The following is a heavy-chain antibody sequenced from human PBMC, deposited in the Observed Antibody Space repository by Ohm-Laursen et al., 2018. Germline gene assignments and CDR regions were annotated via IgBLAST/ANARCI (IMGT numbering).Heavy chain of an antibody. CDR3: AREVGDYGFDY. V-gene: IGHV3-23*03. CDR1: GFTFTSHA. Sequence: SLRLSCAATGFTFTSHAMSWVRQAPGKGLEWVSVIYSGGSTYYADSVKGRFTISRDNSKNTVYLQMNSLRAEDTAVYYCAREVGDYGFDYWGQGTLVTVSS. CDR2: IYSGGST. D-gene: IGHD4-17*01. J-gene: IGHJ4*02.